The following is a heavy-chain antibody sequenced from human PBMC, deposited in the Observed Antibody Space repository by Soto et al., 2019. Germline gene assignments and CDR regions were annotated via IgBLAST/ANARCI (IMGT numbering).Heavy chain of an antibody. J-gene: IGHJ4*02. D-gene: IGHD2-2*01. CDR3: VRDPQRNDY. CDR2: ISASNGNR. Sequence: QVQLVQSGAEVKKPGASVKVSCKASGYDFRSYGISWVRQAPGQGLEWMGWISASNGNRDYAQQFQGRVTMTSDTSRTTAYMELRSLRSDDTAVYYCVRDPQRNDYWGQGTLGNVSS. CDR1: GYDFRSYG. V-gene: IGHV1-18*04.